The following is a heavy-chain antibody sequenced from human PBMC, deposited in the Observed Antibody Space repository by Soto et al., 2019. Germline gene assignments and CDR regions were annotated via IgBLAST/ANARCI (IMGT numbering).Heavy chain of an antibody. D-gene: IGHD1-26*01. Sequence: GGSLRLSCAASGFTFSSYAMHWVRQAPGKGLEWVAVISYDGSNKYYADSVKGRFTISRDNSKNTLYLQMNSLRAEDTAVYYCARDGKWELPTLDYWGQGTLVTVSS. V-gene: IGHV3-30-3*01. J-gene: IGHJ4*02. CDR1: GFTFSSYA. CDR2: ISYDGSNK. CDR3: ARDGKWELPTLDY.